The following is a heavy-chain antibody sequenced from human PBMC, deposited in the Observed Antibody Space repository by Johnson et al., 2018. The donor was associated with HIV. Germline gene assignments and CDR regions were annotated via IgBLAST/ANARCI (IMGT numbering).Heavy chain of an antibody. CDR1: GFTFSDYG. J-gene: IGHJ3*02. CDR2: ISYDGSNK. D-gene: IGHD4-23*01. Sequence: QVQLVESGGGVVQPGRSLRLSCAVSGFTFSDYGMHWVRQAPGKGLEWVAVISYDGSNKYYADSVKGRFAISRDNSKNTLHLQMNSLRAEDTAVYYSASGEDYGGNYGACDIWGQGTMVTVSS. V-gene: IGHV3-30*03. CDR3: ASGEDYGGNYGACDI.